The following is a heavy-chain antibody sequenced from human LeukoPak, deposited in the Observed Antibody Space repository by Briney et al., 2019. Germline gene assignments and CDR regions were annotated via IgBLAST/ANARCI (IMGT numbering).Heavy chain of an antibody. D-gene: IGHD1-26*01. J-gene: IGHJ4*02. Sequence: YPGGSLRLSCAASGFSFSDHEMNWVRQAPGKGLEWVSYLSSSGNAYYADSVKGRFTISRDNSKNSLYLQMTSLRADDTAVYYCASGRGSYSPDYWGQGTLVTVSS. CDR1: GFSFSDHE. CDR2: LSSSGNA. V-gene: IGHV3-48*03. CDR3: ASGRGSYSPDY.